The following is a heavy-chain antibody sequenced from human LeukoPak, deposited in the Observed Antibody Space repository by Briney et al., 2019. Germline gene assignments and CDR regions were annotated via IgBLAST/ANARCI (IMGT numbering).Heavy chain of an antibody. CDR2: IYYSGST. Sequence: KSSETLSLTCTVSGGSINSYYWSWIRQPPGKGLEWIGYIYYSGSTNYNPSLKSRVTISLDTSKNQFSLKLNSVTAADTAVYYCARHGGGYGDYVSYWGQGTLVTVSS. V-gene: IGHV4-59*08. D-gene: IGHD4-17*01. CDR3: ARHGGGYGDYVSY. CDR1: GGSINSYY. J-gene: IGHJ4*02.